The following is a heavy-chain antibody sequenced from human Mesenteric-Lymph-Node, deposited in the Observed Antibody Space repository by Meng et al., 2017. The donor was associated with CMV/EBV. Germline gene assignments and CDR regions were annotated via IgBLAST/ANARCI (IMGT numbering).Heavy chain of an antibody. D-gene: IGHD2-15*01. CDR1: GYTFTGYY. Sequence: ASVKVSCKASGYTFTGYYMHWVRQAPGQGLEWMGWINPNSGGTNYAQKFQGRVTMTRDTSISTAYMELSRLRSDDTAVYYCARVGWVVAMWPVDWFDPWGQETLVTVSS. CDR3: ARVGWVVAMWPVDWFDP. V-gene: IGHV1-2*02. J-gene: IGHJ5*02. CDR2: INPNSGGT.